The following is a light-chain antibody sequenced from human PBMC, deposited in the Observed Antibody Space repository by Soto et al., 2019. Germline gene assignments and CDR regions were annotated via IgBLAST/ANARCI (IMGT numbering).Light chain of an antibody. V-gene: IGKV3-20*01. CDR2: GVS. J-gene: IGKJ5*01. CDR3: QVYGPSPPIT. Sequence: EIVLTQSPGTLSLSPGARATLSCRASQSVIGRQLAWYQHKPGQAPRLLISGVSSRATGIPDRFTGSGSGTYFTLTISRLEPEDFVVFDCQVYGPSPPITFGQGTRLEIK. CDR1: QSVIGRQ.